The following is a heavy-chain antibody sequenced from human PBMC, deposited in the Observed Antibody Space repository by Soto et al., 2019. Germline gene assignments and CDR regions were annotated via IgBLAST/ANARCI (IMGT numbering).Heavy chain of an antibody. D-gene: IGHD2-15*01. CDR3: ARELGSGNYNWFDP. J-gene: IGHJ5*02. CDR1: GGSISSGYW. CDR2: IYHSGST. V-gene: IGHV4-4*02. Sequence: SETLSPTCAGSGGSISSGYWWCFVRPAPGKGLEWIGEIYHSGSTNYNPSLKSRVTISVDKSKNQFSLNLNSVTAADTAMYYCARELGSGNYNWFDPWGQGTLVTVSS.